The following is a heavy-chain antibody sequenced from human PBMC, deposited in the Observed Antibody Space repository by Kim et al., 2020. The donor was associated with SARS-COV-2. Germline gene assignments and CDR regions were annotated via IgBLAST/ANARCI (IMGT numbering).Heavy chain of an antibody. CDR1: GFTFSSYG. D-gene: IGHD5-18*01. V-gene: IGHV3-30*18. J-gene: IGHJ6*02. CDR2: ISYDGSNK. Sequence: GGSLRLSCAASGFTFSSYGMHWVRQAPGKGLEWVAVISYDGSNKYYADSVKGRFTISRDNSKNTLYLQMNSLRAEDTAVYYCAKDADVSTAMVIDYGMDVWGQGTTVTVSS. CDR3: AKDADVSTAMVIDYGMDV.